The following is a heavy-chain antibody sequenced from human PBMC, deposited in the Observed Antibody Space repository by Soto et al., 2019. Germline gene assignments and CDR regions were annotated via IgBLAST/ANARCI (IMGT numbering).Heavy chain of an antibody. CDR3: ARVSTSFDD. J-gene: IGHJ4*02. CDR2: ISYSGST. Sequence: SETLSLTCTVSGGSISSYYWSWVRQPPGKGLEWIGYISYSGSTNYNPSLKRRVTISVDTSKTQFSLKLSSVTAADTAVYYCARVSTSFDDWGQGTVVTVSS. V-gene: IGHV4-59*01. D-gene: IGHD3-16*01. CDR1: GGSISSYY.